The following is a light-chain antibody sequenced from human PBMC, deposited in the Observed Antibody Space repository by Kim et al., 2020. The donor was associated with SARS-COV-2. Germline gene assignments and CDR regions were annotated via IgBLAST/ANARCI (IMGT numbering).Light chain of an antibody. Sequence: SYELTQPPSVSVSPGQTARITCSGDALPKQYAYWYQQKPGQAPVLVIYKDSERPSGIHERFSGSSSGTTVTLTISGVQAEDEADYYCQSADSSGTYVVFGGGTQLTVL. V-gene: IGLV3-25*03. J-gene: IGLJ2*01. CDR2: KDS. CDR3: QSADSSGTYVV. CDR1: ALPKQY.